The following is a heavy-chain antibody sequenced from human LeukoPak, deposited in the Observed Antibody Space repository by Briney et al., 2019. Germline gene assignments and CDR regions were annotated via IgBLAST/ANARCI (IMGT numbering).Heavy chain of an antibody. CDR2: INHSGST. J-gene: IGHJ6*03. Sequence: SETLSLTCAVYGGSFSGYYWSWIRQPPGKGLEWIGEINHSGSTNYNPSLKSRVTISVDTSKNQFSLKLSSVTAADTAVYYCARHVGGYSYGFMDVWGKGTTVTISS. D-gene: IGHD5-18*01. CDR1: GGSFSGYY. CDR3: ARHVGGYSYGFMDV. V-gene: IGHV4-34*01.